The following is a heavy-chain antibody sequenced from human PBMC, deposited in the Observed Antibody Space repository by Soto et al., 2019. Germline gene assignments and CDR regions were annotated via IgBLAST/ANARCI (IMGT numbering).Heavy chain of an antibody. CDR3: ARGSGSFVYGMDV. J-gene: IGHJ6*02. Sequence: QVQLVQSGAEVKKPGASVKVSCKALGYDFTNYFIHWVRQAPGQGLEWMGRINPSGGSTRYAQNFQGRVTMTSDTSTSTVHMELSSLRSDDTAVFYCARGSGSFVYGMDVWGQGTTVNVSS. CDR1: GYDFTNYF. V-gene: IGHV1-46*01. D-gene: IGHD3-10*01. CDR2: INPSGGST.